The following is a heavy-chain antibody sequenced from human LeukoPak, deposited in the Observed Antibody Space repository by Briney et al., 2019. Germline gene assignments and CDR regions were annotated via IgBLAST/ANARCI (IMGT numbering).Heavy chain of an antibody. Sequence: GGSLRLSCAASRFNFSSYSINWVRQAPGKGLEWVSSISSSSTYIYYADSMKGRFTISRDNAKNSLYLQMNSLRAEDTAVYYCARDKVVGATLFDYWGQGALVTVSS. CDR3: ARDKVVGATLFDY. D-gene: IGHD1-26*01. CDR1: RFNFSSYS. J-gene: IGHJ4*02. CDR2: ISSSSTYI. V-gene: IGHV3-21*01.